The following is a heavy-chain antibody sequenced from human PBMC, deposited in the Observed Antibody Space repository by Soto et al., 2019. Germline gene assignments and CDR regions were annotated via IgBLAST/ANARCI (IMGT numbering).Heavy chain of an antibody. CDR2: IYYSGST. Sequence: ASETLSLTCTVSGGSISSGGYYWSWIRQHPGKGLEWIGYIYYSGSTYYNPSLKSRVTISVDTSKNQFSLKLSSVTAADTAVYYCASSGRLGELSLYRSKITDYYYYGMDVWGQGTTVTVSS. J-gene: IGHJ6*02. V-gene: IGHV4-31*03. CDR3: ASSGRLGELSLYRSKITDYYYYGMDV. D-gene: IGHD3-16*02. CDR1: GGSISSGGYY.